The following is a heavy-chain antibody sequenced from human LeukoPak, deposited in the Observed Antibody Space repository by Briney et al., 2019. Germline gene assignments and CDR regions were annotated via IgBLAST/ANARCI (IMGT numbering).Heavy chain of an antibody. Sequence: SETLSLTCTVSGVSISSGSNYWGWIRQPPGKTLEWIGSIYSSGSTYYNSSLKSRVIILIDTAKNHFSLNLSSVTAADTAVYYCARSDGYGLVGIWGQGTMVTVSS. CDR3: ARSDGYGLVGI. CDR1: GVSISSGSNY. V-gene: IGHV4-39*07. D-gene: IGHD3-10*01. J-gene: IGHJ3*02. CDR2: IYSSGST.